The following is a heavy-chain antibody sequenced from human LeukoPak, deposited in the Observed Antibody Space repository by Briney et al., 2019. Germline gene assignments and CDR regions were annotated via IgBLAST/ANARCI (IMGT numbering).Heavy chain of an antibody. CDR2: IYYSGST. CDR1: GGSFSGYY. CDR3: ARVFDSGSQAYFYYMDV. Sequence: SETLSLTCAVYGGSFSGYYWGWIRQPPGKGLEWIGSIYYSGSTYYNPSLKSRVTISVDTSKNQFSLKVSSVTAADTAVYYCARVFDSGSQAYFYYMDVWGKGTTVTIFS. D-gene: IGHD3-10*01. V-gene: IGHV4-34*01. J-gene: IGHJ6*03.